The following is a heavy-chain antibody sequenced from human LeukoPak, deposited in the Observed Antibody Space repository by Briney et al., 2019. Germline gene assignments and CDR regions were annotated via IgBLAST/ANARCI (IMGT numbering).Heavy chain of an antibody. V-gene: IGHV3-30*04. J-gene: IGHJ6*04. CDR3: ARDGAGYYDSSGPLV. D-gene: IGHD3-22*01. CDR2: ISYDGSNK. CDR1: GFTFSNYA. Sequence: GGTLRLSYAASGFTFSNYAMRWVRQAPGKGLEWVAVISYDGSNKYYADSVKGRFTISRDNSKSTLYLQMNSLRAEDTAVYYCARDGAGYYDSSGPLVWGKGTTVTVSS.